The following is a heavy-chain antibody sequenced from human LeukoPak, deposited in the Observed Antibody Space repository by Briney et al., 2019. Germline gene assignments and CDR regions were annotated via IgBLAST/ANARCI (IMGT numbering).Heavy chain of an antibody. V-gene: IGHV4-34*01. CDR3: ARLDYGSGSSDDY. Sequence: SETLSLTCAVYGGSFSGYYWSWIRQPPGKGLEWIGEINHSGSTNYNPSLKSRVTISVDTSKNQFSLKLSSVTAADTAVYYCARLDYGSGSSDDYWGQGTLVTVSS. CDR1: GGSFSGYY. J-gene: IGHJ4*02. D-gene: IGHD3-10*01. CDR2: INHSGST.